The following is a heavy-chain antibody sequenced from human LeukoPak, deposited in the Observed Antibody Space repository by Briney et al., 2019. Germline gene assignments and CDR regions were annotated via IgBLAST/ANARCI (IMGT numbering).Heavy chain of an antibody. CDR1: GGSITSGGYY. D-gene: IGHD7-27*01. V-gene: IGHV4-31*03. J-gene: IGHJ4*02. Sequence: SETLSLTCTVSGGSITSGGYYWSWTRQLPGKGLEWIGYIYYSGTTSYNPSLKSRLTISLDTSENQFSLKLSSVTAADTAVYYCARGSTGDKSNNWGQGTLVTVSS. CDR2: IYYSGTT. CDR3: ARGSTGDKSNN.